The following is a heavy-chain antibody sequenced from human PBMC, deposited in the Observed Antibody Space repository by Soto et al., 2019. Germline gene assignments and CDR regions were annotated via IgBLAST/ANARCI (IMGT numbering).Heavy chain of an antibody. Sequence: VQLVQSGAEVKKPGASVQVSCKTSGYSFSNYSMHWVRQVPGQGLEWMGKINPNGGSTRLAQKFKDAVTLTKDTSTNTVYMELSSLTSEDTAVYYCARDGVQLWPRYYFDYWGQGTLVTGSS. CDR1: GYSFSNYS. CDR3: ARDGVQLWPRYYFDY. D-gene: IGHD1-1*01. CDR2: INPNGGST. J-gene: IGHJ4*02. V-gene: IGHV1-46*01.